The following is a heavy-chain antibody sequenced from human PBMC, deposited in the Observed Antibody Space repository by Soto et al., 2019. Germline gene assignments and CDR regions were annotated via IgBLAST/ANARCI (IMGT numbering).Heavy chain of an antibody. D-gene: IGHD2-21*02. CDR1: AFTFSSYA. V-gene: IGHV3-23*01. CDR2: VSGSGDST. J-gene: IGHJ4*02. CDR3: ATGRGSDCPGCTQDY. Sequence: EVQLLESGGGLAQPGGSLRLSCAASAFTFSSYAMSWVRQAPGEGLEWVSAVSGSGDSTYYADSVKGRFTISRDNSKNTLYLQMNSLRAEDTAVYYCATGRGSDCPGCTQDYWGQGTLVTVSS.